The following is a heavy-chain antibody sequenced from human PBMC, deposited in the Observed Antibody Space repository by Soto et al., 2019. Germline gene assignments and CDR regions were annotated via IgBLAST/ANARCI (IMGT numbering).Heavy chain of an antibody. J-gene: IGHJ4*02. CDR2: INHSGST. CDR3: ARGGMATIAY. CDR1: GGSFSGYY. Sequence: SETLSLTCAVYGGSFSGYYWSWIRQPPGKGLEWIGEINHSGSTNYNPPLKSRVTISVDTSKNQFSLKLSSVTAADTAVYYCARGGMATIAYWGQGTLVTVSS. D-gene: IGHD5-12*01. V-gene: IGHV4-34*01.